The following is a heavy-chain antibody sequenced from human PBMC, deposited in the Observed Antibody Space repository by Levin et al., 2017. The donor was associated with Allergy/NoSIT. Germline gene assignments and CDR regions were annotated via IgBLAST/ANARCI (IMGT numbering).Heavy chain of an antibody. CDR2: IRWNSGDT. Sequence: SCAVSGFTFENYNMHWVRQPPGKGLEWVSFIRWNSGDTDYADSVKGRFTISRDNSKNSLYLQMNSLITEDTALYYCVTDHGSGSCSFDYWGQGALVTVSS. CDR1: GFTFENYN. CDR3: VTDHGSGSCSFDY. V-gene: IGHV3-43*01. D-gene: IGHD3-10*01. J-gene: IGHJ4*02.